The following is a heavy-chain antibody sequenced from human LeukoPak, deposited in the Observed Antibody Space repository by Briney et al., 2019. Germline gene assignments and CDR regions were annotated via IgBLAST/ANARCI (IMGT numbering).Heavy chain of an antibody. J-gene: IGHJ4*02. V-gene: IGHV1-69*11. CDR2: IIPILGTA. Sequence: SVKVSCKASGGTFSSYAISWVRQAPGQGLEWMGRIIPILGTANYAQKFQGRVTITADESTSTAYMELSSLRSEDTAVYYCARGRYSSLPTDFDYWGQGTLVTVSS. CDR1: GGTFSSYA. CDR3: ARGRYSSLPTDFDY. D-gene: IGHD6-13*01.